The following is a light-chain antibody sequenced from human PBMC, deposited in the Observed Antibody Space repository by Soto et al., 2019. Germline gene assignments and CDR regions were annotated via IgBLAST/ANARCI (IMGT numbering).Light chain of an antibody. V-gene: IGKV1-5*03. Sequence: DIQMTQSPSTLSASIGDRVTITCRASQSISSRLAWYQHKPGKAPKLLIYKASTLESGVPSRFSGSGSGTEFTLTISSLQPDHFATYPCQHYTTYCPKWTLGQGTKVDTK. J-gene: IGKJ1*01. CDR1: QSISSR. CDR2: KAS. CDR3: QHYTTYCPKWT.